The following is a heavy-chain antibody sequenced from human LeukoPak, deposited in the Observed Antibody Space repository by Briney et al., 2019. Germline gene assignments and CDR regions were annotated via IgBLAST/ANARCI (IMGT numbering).Heavy chain of an antibody. CDR2: IKQEGSET. D-gene: IGHD5-24*01. CDR1: GFTFSSYW. J-gene: IGHJ4*02. CDR3: ARDLGRDGYTFYDY. V-gene: IGHV3-7*04. Sequence: GGSLRLSCAASGFTFSSYWMSCVRQAPGKGREWVTNIKQEGSETSYVDAVKGRFTISRDNAKNSLYMQMNSLRAEDTAVYYCARDLGRDGYTFYDYWGQGTLVTVSS.